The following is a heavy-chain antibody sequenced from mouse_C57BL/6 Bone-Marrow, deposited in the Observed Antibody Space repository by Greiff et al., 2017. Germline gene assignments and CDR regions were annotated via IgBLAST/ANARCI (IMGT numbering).Heavy chain of an antibody. Sequence: LQQSGAELMKPGASVKLSCKATGYTFTGYWIEWVKQRPGHGLEWIGEILPGSGSTNYNEKFKGKATFTADTSSNTAYMQLSSLTTEDSAIYYCARYTTVVATVKYYFDYWGQGTTLTVSS. CDR2: ILPGSGST. V-gene: IGHV1-9*01. CDR3: ARYTTVVATVKYYFDY. CDR1: GYTFTGYW. J-gene: IGHJ2*01. D-gene: IGHD1-1*01.